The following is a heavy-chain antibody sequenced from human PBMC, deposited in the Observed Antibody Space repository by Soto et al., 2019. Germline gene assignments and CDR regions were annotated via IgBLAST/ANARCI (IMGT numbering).Heavy chain of an antibody. CDR1: GFTFSSYA. J-gene: IGHJ4*02. Sequence: GGSLRLSCAASGFTFSSYAMSWVRQAPGKGLEWVSAISGSGGSTYYADSVKGRFTISRDNSKNTLYLQMNSLRAEDTAVYYCAKSYTGGRGRTRGFDYWGQGTLVTVSS. V-gene: IGHV3-23*01. CDR3: AKSYTGGRGRTRGFDY. D-gene: IGHD1-26*01. CDR2: ISGSGGST.